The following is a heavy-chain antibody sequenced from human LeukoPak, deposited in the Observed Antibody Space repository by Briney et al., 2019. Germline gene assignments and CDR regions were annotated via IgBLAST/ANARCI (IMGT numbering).Heavy chain of an antibody. CDR3: ARHSSGWDYYFDY. CDR1: GGSISSSSYY. J-gene: IGHJ4*02. D-gene: IGHD6-19*01. CDR2: IYYSGST. V-gene: IGHV4-61*01. Sequence: PSETLSLTCTVSGGSISSSSYYWSWIRQPPGKGLEWIGYIYYSGSTNYNPSLKSRVTISVDTSKNQFSLKLSSVTAADTAVYYCARHSSGWDYYFDYWGQGTLVTVSS.